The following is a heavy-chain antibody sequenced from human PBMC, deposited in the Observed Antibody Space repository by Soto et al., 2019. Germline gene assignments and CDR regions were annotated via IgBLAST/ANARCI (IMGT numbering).Heavy chain of an antibody. CDR3: TSDFYTVTTGSYYYMDV. D-gene: IGHD4-17*01. Sequence: GGSLRLSCAASGFTFSGSAMHWVRQASGKGLEWVGRIRSKANSYATAYAASVKGRFTISRDDSKNTAYLQMNSLKTEDTAVYYCTSDFYTVTTGSYYYMDVWGKGTTVTVSS. CDR1: GFTFSGSA. CDR2: IRSKANSYAT. V-gene: IGHV3-73*01. J-gene: IGHJ6*03.